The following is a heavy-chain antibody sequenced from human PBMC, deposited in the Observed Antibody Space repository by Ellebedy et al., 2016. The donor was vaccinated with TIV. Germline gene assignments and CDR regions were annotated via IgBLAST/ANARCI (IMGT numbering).Heavy chain of an antibody. CDR2: IYYSGST. CDR1: GGSISSGGYY. CDR3: ARDLRAYCSSTSCSDWFDP. Sequence: LRLXXAVSGGSISSGGYYWSWIRQHQGKGLEWIGYIYYSGSTYYNPSLKSRVTISVDTSKNQFSLKLSSVTAADTAVYYCARDLRAYCSSTSCSDWFDPWGQGTLVTVSS. V-gene: IGHV4-31*11. J-gene: IGHJ5*02. D-gene: IGHD2-2*01.